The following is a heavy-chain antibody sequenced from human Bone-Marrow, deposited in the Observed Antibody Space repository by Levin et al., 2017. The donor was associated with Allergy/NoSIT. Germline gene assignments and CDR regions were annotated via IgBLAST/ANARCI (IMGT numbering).Heavy chain of an antibody. CDR1: GGSFSGYY. CDR2: INHSGST. Sequence: SQTLSLTCAVYGGSFSGYYWSWIRQPPGKGLEWIGEINHSGSTNYNPSLKSRVTISVDTSKNQFSLKLSSVTAADTAVYYCARGPFDYWGQGTLVTVSS. CDR3: ARGPFDY. V-gene: IGHV4-34*01. J-gene: IGHJ4*02.